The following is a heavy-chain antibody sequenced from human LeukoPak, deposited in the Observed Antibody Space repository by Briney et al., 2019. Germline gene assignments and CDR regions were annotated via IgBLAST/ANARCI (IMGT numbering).Heavy chain of an antibody. CDR3: ARGGALTSRNYFDY. V-gene: IGHV1-18*01. CDR2: ISAYNGNT. J-gene: IGHJ4*02. CDR1: GYTFTSYD. D-gene: IGHD1-26*01. Sequence: ASVKVSCKASGYTFTSYDINWVRQAPGQGLEWMGWISAYNGNTNYAQKLQGRVTMTTDTSTSTAYMELRSLRSDDTAVYYCARGGALTSRNYFDYWGQGTLVTVSS.